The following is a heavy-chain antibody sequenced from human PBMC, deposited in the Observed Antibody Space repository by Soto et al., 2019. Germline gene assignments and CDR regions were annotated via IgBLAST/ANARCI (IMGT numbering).Heavy chain of an antibody. D-gene: IGHD4-17*01. CDR2: INPSGGST. J-gene: IGHJ4*02. Sequence: ASVKVSCKASGYTFTSYYMHWVRQAPGQGLEWMGIINPSGGSTSYAQKFQGRVTMTRDTSTSTVYMELSSLRSEDTAVYYCARDQQTTVTTSVELGYWGQGTLVTVSS. V-gene: IGHV1-46*01. CDR3: ARDQQTTVTTSVELGY. CDR1: GYTFTSYY.